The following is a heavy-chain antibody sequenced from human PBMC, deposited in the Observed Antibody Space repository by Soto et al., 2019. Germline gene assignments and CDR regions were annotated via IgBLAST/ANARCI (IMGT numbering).Heavy chain of an antibody. CDR3: ARPSMQSRGYSYGHGGMDV. CDR1: GYSFTSYW. CDR2: IDPSDSYT. Sequence: EVQLVQSGAEVKKPGESLRISCKGSGYSFTSYWISWVRQMPGKGLEWMGRIDPSDSYTNYSPSFQGHVTISADKSISTAYLQWSSLKASDTAMYYCARPSMQSRGYSYGHGGMDVWGQGTTVTVSS. D-gene: IGHD5-18*01. V-gene: IGHV5-10-1*01. J-gene: IGHJ6*02.